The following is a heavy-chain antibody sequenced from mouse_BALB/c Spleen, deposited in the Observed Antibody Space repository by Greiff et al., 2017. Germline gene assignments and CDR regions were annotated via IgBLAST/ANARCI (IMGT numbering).Heavy chain of an antibody. CDR2: ISDGGSYT. CDR3: ARKATTPFAY. V-gene: IGHV5-4*02. Sequence: EGKLMESGGGLVKPGGSLKLSCAASGFTFSDYYMYWVRQTPEKRLEWVATISDGGSYTYYPDSVKGRFTISRDNAKNNLYLQMSSLKSEDTAMYYCARKATTPFAYWGQGTLVTVSA. CDR1: GFTFSDYY. J-gene: IGHJ3*01. D-gene: IGHD6-1*01.